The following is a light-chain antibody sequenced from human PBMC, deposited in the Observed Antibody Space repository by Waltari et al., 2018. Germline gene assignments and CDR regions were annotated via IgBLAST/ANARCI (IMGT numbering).Light chain of an antibody. CDR1: QSVNSY. CDR2: DGS. Sequence: EIVLTQSPATLSLSPGERATLSCRASQSVNSYLAWYQQKPGQAPRLLIYDGSRRASGIPARFSGSGSGTDFTLTITRLEPEDFAVYYCQQYDSSLLVYTFGQG. CDR3: QQYDSSLLVYT. J-gene: IGKJ2*01. V-gene: IGKV3-11*01.